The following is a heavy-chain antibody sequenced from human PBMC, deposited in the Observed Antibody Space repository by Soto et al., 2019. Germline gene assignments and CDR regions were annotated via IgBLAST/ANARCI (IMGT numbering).Heavy chain of an antibody. CDR3: ARGRLEDAFDI. CDR1: GFTFSSYE. J-gene: IGHJ3*02. Sequence: EVQLVESGGGLVQPGGSLRLSCAASGFTFSSYEMNWVRQAPGKWLEWVSYISSSGSTIYYADSVKGRFTISRDNAKNSLYLQMNSLRAEDTAVYYCARGRLEDAFDIWGQGTMVTVSS. CDR2: ISSSGSTI. D-gene: IGHD4-17*01. V-gene: IGHV3-48*03.